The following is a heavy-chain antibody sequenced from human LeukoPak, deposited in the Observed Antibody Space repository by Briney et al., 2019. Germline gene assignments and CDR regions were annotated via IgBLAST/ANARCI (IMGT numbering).Heavy chain of an antibody. D-gene: IGHD3-3*01. CDR1: GFTFSSYS. V-gene: IGHV3-21*01. J-gene: IGHJ6*03. Sequence: PGGSLRLSCVASGFTFSSYSMNWVPQAPGKGLEWVSSISSSSSYIYYADSVKGPFTISRDNAKKSLYLQMNSLRAEDTAVYYRARGFRFSSRYMDVWGKGTTVTVSS. CDR3: ARGFRFSSRYMDV. CDR2: ISSSSSYI.